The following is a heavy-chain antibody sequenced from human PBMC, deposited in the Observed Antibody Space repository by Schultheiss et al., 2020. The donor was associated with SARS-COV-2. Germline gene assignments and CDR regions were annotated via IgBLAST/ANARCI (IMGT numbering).Heavy chain of an antibody. V-gene: IGHV3-48*01. D-gene: IGHD4-11*01. CDR1: GFTFSSYA. CDR2: ISSSSSTI. Sequence: GESLKISCAASGFTFSSYAMNWVRQAPGKGLEWVSYISSSSSTIYYADSVKGRFTISRDNAKNSLYLQMNSLRAEDTAVYYCAKDTALYSNYAVRVGGSIDYWGQGTLVTVSS. CDR3: AKDTALYSNYAVRVGGSIDY. J-gene: IGHJ4*02.